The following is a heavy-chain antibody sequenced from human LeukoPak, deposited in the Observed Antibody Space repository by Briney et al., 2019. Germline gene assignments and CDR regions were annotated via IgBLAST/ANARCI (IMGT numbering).Heavy chain of an antibody. V-gene: IGHV3-7*01. CDR1: GFTFSSYW. CDR3: ARLLCYDSSGYNY. D-gene: IGHD3-22*01. Sequence: GGSLRLSCAASGFTFSSYWMSWVRQAPGKGLEWVANIKQDGSEKYYVDSVKGRFTISRDNAKNSLYLQMNSLRAEDTAVYYCARLLCYDSSGYNYWGQGTLVTVSS. CDR2: IKQDGSEK. J-gene: IGHJ4*02.